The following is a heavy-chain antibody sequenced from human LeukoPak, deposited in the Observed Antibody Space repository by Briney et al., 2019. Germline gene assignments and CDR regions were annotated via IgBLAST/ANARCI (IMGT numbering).Heavy chain of an antibody. V-gene: IGHV3-11*05. J-gene: IGHJ4*02. Sequence: GGSLRLSCAASGFTFSDYYMSWIRQAPGKGLEWVSYISSSSSYTNYADSVKGRFTISRDNAKNSLYLQMNSLRAEDTAVYYCARGADYYDSRPEFDYWGQGTLVAVSS. D-gene: IGHD3-22*01. CDR1: GFTFSDYY. CDR2: ISSSSSYT. CDR3: ARGADYYDSRPEFDY.